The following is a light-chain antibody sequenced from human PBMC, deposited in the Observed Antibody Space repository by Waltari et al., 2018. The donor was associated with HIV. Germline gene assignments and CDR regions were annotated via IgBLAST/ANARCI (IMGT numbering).Light chain of an antibody. CDR2: WAS. CDR3: QQYYTTPLS. Sequence: DFVMTQSPDSLAVSLGERATINCKSSQSVLYSATKKNSLAWYQQKPGQPPQLLISWASTRESVVPARFSGSGSGTDVTLTINNRQAEDVAVYYCQQYYTTPLSFGGGTKVEIK. J-gene: IGKJ4*01. V-gene: IGKV4-1*01. CDR1: QSVLYSATKKNS.